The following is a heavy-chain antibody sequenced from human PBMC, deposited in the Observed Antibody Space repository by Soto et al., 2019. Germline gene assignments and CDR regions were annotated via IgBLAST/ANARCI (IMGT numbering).Heavy chain of an antibody. CDR1: GYSISSGYY. D-gene: IGHD6-6*01. CDR2: IYHSGST. Sequence: SETLSLTCAVSGYSISSGYYWGWIRQPPGKGLEWIGSIYHSGSTYYNPSLKSRVTISVDTSKNQFSLKLSSVTAADTAVYYCARIAARRFDCWGQGTLVTVSS. V-gene: IGHV4-38-2*01. J-gene: IGHJ4*02. CDR3: ARIAARRFDC.